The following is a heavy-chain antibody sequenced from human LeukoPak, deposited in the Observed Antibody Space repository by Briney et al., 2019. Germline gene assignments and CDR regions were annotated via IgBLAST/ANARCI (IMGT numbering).Heavy chain of an antibody. J-gene: IGHJ6*02. CDR3: ARVGGIVGATTRHYYYYGMDV. D-gene: IGHD1-26*01. CDR2: XXXXXXYI. V-gene: IGHV3-21*01. CDR1: GFTFSSYS. Sequence: GGSLRLSCAASGFTFSSYSMNWVRQAPGKGLXXXXXXXXXXXYIYYADSVKGRFTISRDNAKNSLYLQMNSLRAEDTAVYYCARVGGIVGATTRHYYYYGMDVWGQGTTVTVSS.